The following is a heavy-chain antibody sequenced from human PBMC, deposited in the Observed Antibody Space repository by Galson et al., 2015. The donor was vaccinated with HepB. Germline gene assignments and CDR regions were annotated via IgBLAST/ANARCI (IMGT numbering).Heavy chain of an antibody. J-gene: IGHJ4*02. V-gene: IGHV3-64D*06. CDR1: GFTFTSYA. CDR3: VNFVTVTTRAVDY. Sequence: SLRLSCAASGFTFTSYAMHWVRQAPGKGLEYVSAISSNGGSTYYADSVKGRFTISRDNSKNTLYLQMSSLRAEDTAVYYCVNFVTVTTRAVDYWGQGTLVTVSS. CDR2: ISSNGGST. D-gene: IGHD4-17*01.